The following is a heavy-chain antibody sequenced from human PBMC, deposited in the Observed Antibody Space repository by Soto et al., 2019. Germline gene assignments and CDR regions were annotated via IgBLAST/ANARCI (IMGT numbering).Heavy chain of an antibody. D-gene: IGHD1-26*01. V-gene: IGHV3-15*01. J-gene: IGHJ4*02. CDR3: TTNPVGYRYFDH. CDR2: IKKNADGGTT. CDR1: GFTVSNAW. Sequence: GSLRLSCAASGFTVSNAWMSWVRQAPGKGLELVGRIKKNADGGTTDYAAPVEGRFTISRDDSKNTLFLQMNSLRPEDIAVYYCTTNPVGYRYFDHWRQGT.